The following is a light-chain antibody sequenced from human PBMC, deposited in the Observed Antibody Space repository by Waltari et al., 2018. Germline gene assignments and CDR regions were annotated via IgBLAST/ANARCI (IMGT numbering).Light chain of an antibody. V-gene: IGLV1-44*01. CDR1: SSNIGSNT. Sequence: QSVLTQPPSASATPGQRVTISCSGSSSNIGSNTVNWYHQLPGTAPKLLIYTNNQRPSGVPDRFSGSKSGTSASLAISGLQSEDEADYYCAVWDDSLNGVVFGGGTKLTVL. J-gene: IGLJ2*01. CDR2: TNN. CDR3: AVWDDSLNGVV.